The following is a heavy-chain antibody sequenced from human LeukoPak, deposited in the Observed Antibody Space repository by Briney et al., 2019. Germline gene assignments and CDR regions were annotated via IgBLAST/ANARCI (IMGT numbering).Heavy chain of an antibody. CDR1: GGTFSSYA. CDR3: AKDNRRHYTSGPNPDSLH. CDR2: IIPIFGTA. Sequence: ASVKVSCKASGGTFSSYAISWVRQAPGQGLEWMGGIIPIFGTANYAQKFQGRVTITADESTSTAYMELSSLRSEDTAVYYCAKDNRRHYTSGPNPDSLHWGQGALVTVSS. V-gene: IGHV1-69*13. J-gene: IGHJ4*02. D-gene: IGHD6-19*01.